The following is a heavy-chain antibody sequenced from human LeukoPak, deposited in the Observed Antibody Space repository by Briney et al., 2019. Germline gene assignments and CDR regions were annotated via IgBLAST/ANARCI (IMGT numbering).Heavy chain of an antibody. J-gene: IGHJ3*02. CDR3: ARQMTTLPTGRTFDT. CDR1: GDSFSGYY. CDR2: VYYMGGT. V-gene: IGHV4-59*01. Sequence: SSETLSLTCSVSGDSFSGYYWNWIRQPPGKGLEWIGYVYYMGGTSYNPSRRSRVTISIDTYKSQFSLKLTSVTAADTAIYYCARQMTTLPTGRTFDTWGQGTMVTVSS. D-gene: IGHD4-17*01.